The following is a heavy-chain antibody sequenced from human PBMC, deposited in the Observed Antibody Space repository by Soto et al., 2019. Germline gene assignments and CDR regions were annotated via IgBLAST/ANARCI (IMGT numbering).Heavy chain of an antibody. CDR3: ASVPYYDFWSGYYPVDY. V-gene: IGHV4-30-4*01. D-gene: IGHD3-3*01. CDR1: GGSISSGDYY. CDR2: IYYSGST. J-gene: IGHJ4*02. Sequence: QVQLQESGPGLVKPSQTLSLTCTVSGGSISSGDYYWSWIRQPPGKGLEWIGYIYYSGSTYYNPSLKSRVTLPVDTSKNQFSLKLSSVTAADTAVYYCASVPYYDFWSGYYPVDYWGQGTLVTVSS.